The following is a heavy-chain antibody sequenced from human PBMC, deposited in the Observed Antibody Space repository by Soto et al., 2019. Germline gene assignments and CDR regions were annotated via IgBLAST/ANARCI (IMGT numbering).Heavy chain of an antibody. CDR1: VFPFSKYA. CDR3: AKGGLSGYDY. V-gene: IGHV3-23*01. D-gene: IGHD5-12*01. J-gene: IGHJ4*02. CDR2: ISGDGDKT. Sequence: GGSLRLSCAACVFPFSKYAMIWVRQAPGKGLEWISGISGDGDKTFYADFVKGRLTISRDNSKNTVYLQVSSLRVEDTAVYYCAKGGLSGYDYWGQGTLVTVSS.